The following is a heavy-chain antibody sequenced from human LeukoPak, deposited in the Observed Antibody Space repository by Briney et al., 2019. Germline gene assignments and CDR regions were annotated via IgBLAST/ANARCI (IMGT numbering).Heavy chain of an antibody. CDR2: LIPIFGTP. CDR1: GGTFSSHT. D-gene: IGHD2-21*02. V-gene: IGHV1-69*01. J-gene: IGHJ4*02. CDR3: ARAYMTATRHFDS. Sequence: GSSVKVSCKTSGGTFSSHTISWVRQAPGQGLEWMGGLIPIFGTPHYAQKFQDRVTITADASTSTAYMELSRLRSEDTAVYYCARAYMTATRHFDSWGQGNLVTVSS.